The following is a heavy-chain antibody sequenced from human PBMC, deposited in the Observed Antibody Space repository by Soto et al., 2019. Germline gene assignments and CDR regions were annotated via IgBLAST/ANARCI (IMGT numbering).Heavy chain of an antibody. CDR3: ARDRSNSLDYFDY. J-gene: IGHJ4*02. CDR1: GGPISSDDYY. CDR2: IDYSGST. Sequence: QGQLQESGPGLVKPSQTLSLTCTVSGGPISSDDYYWSWIRQPPGKGMEWMGYIDYSGSTSYNPCLKSRLTISLDTSKNQISLKLSSVSAADTDVYYCARDRSNSLDYFDYWVQGTLVTVSS. V-gene: IGHV4-30-4*01. D-gene: IGHD6-6*01.